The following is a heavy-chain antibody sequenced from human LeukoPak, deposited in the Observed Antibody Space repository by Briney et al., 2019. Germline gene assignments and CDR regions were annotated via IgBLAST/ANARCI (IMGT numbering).Heavy chain of an antibody. CDR2: IYTNGNA. J-gene: IGHJ4*02. V-gene: IGHV3-53*01. Sequence: GGSLRLSCAASGFSVSNNFMTWVRQAPGKGLEWVSIIYTNGNAYYADSVKGRFTNFRDKSKNTLELQTNSLRAEDTAVYYCARGALGITGKTPDYWGQGTLVTVSS. D-gene: IGHD1-20*01. CDR1: GFSVSNNF. CDR3: ARGALGITGKTPDY.